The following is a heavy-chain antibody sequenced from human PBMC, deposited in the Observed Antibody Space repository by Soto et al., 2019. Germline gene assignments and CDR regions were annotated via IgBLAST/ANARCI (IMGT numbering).Heavy chain of an antibody. CDR2: ISYDGSNK. CDR1: GFTFSSFA. Sequence: GGSLRLSCAAAGFTFSSFAMHWVRQAPGKGLEWVAVISYDGSNKYYADSVKGRFTISRDNSENTVYLQMNSLRAEDTAVYYCAKRFCTSTTCLSLDFYYYIGVWGEGTTVTVSS. CDR3: AKRFCTSTTCLSLDFYYYIGV. J-gene: IGHJ6*03. V-gene: IGHV3-30-3*02. D-gene: IGHD2-2*01.